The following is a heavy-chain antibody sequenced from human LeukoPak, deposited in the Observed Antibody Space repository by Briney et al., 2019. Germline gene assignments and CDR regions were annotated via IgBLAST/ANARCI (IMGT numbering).Heavy chain of an antibody. V-gene: IGHV1-18*01. CDR1: GYTFTSYG. CDR2: ISAYNGNT. J-gene: IGHJ4*02. Sequence: ASVKVSCKXSGYTFTSYGISWVRQAPGQGLEWMGWISAYNGNTNYSQKIQGRVTMTTDTSTSTAYMELRSLRSDDTAVYYCARVTHDFAIFGVVIIGPLDYWGQGTLVTVSS. CDR3: ARVTHDFAIFGVVIIGPLDY. D-gene: IGHD3-3*01.